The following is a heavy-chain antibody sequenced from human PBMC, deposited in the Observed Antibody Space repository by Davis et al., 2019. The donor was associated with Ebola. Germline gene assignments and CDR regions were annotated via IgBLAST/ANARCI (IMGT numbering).Heavy chain of an antibody. CDR1: AASFSRYY. J-gene: IGHJ6*02. V-gene: IGHV4-59*12. Sequence: SETLSLTCTVSAASFSRYYWSWIRQPPGKGLEWIGEIYHRGSTNYNPSLKSRVTISVDKSKNQFSLKLSSVTAADTAVYYCARDLGHYDYYGMDVWGQGTTVTVSS. CDR3: ARDLGHYDYYGMDV. CDR2: IYHRGST.